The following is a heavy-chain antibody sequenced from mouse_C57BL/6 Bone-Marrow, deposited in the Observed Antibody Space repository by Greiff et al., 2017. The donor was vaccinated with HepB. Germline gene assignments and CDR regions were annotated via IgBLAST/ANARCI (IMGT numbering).Heavy chain of an antibody. CDR1: GYTFTSYW. Sequence: QVQLQQSGAELVMPGASVKLSCKASGYTFTSYWMHWVKQRPGQGLEWIGEIDPSDSYTNYNQKFKGKSTLTVDKSSSTAYMQLSSLTSEDSAVYYCAREVTTVVADWYFDVWGTGTTVTVSS. CDR3: AREVTTVVADWYFDV. V-gene: IGHV1-69*01. CDR2: IDPSDSYT. J-gene: IGHJ1*03. D-gene: IGHD1-1*01.